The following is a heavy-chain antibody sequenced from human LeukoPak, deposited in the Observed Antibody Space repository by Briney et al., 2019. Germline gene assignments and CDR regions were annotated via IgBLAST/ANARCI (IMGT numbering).Heavy chain of an antibody. CDR2: INTDGTNT. V-gene: IGHV3-74*01. CDR1: GFTFSSSW. D-gene: IGHD6-19*01. Sequence: GGSLRLSCAASGFTFSSSWMHWVRQAPGKGLVWVSRINTDGTNTDYADSVKGRFTISRDNAKNTLYLQMNSLRAEDTAVYYCARDRGAVAGDYWGQRTLVTVSS. CDR3: ARDRGAVAGDY. J-gene: IGHJ4*02.